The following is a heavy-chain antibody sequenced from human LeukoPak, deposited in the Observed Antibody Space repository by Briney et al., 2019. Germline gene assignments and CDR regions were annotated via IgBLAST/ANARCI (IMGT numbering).Heavy chain of an antibody. CDR2: IYHSGST. V-gene: IGHV4-38-2*01. J-gene: IGHJ5*02. CDR1: GYSISSGYY. D-gene: IGHD3-22*01. CDR3: ARLLGGDYYDSSSQSNWFDP. Sequence: PSETLSLTCAVSGYSISSGYYWGWIRQPPGKGLEWIGRIYHSGSTYYNPSLKSRVTISVDTSKNQFSLKLSSVTAADTAVYYCARLLGGDYYDSSSQSNWFDPWGQGTLVTVSS.